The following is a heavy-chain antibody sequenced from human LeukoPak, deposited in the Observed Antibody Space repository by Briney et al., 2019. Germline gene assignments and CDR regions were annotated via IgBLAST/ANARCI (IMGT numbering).Heavy chain of an antibody. CDR2: IYYSGST. Sequence: PSETLSLTCTVSGASVSSSNYYWSWIRQPPGKGLEWVGSIYYSGSTNYNPSLKSRVTISVDTSKNQFCLKLSSVTAADTAVYYCARDYCTTTRCYPNYFDYWGQGTLVTVSS. V-gene: IGHV4-61*01. CDR3: ARDYCTTTRCYPNYFDY. J-gene: IGHJ4*02. D-gene: IGHD2-2*01. CDR1: GASVSSSNYY.